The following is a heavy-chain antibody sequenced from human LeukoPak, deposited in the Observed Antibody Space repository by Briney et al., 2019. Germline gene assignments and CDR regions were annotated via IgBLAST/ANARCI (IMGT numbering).Heavy chain of an antibody. J-gene: IGHJ4*02. Sequence: GESLKISCKGSGYNFTSHWISWVRQMPGKGLEWMGRLDPSDSYTNYSPSFQGHVTISADRSFSTAFLQWSSLRASDTAMYYCARFVGACSGGSCYSDYWGQGTLVTVSS. CDR2: LDPSDSYT. D-gene: IGHD2-15*01. V-gene: IGHV5-10-1*01. CDR1: GYNFTSHW. CDR3: ARFVGACSGGSCYSDY.